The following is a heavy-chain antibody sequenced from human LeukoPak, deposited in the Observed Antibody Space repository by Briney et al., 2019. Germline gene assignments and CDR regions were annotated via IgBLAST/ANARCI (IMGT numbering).Heavy chain of an antibody. D-gene: IGHD2-2*02. J-gene: IGHJ5*02. CDR1: GYTFTSYG. V-gene: IGHV1-18*01. CDR2: ICAYNGNT. Sequence: ASVKVSCKASGYTFTSYGISWVRQAPGQGLEWMGWICAYNGNTNYAQKLQGRVTMTTDTSTSTAYMELRSLRSDDTAVYYCARVRRDIVVVPAAIRGNWFDPWGQGTLVTVSS. CDR3: ARVRRDIVVVPAAIRGNWFDP.